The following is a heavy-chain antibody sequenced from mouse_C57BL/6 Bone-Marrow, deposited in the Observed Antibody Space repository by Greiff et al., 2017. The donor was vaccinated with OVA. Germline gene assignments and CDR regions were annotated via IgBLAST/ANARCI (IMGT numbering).Heavy chain of an antibody. J-gene: IGHJ3*01. V-gene: IGHV5-4*01. CDR2: ISDGGSYT. CDR1: GFTFSSYA. CDR3: ARERGLLWFAY. D-gene: IGHD2-10*01. Sequence: EVQLVESGGGLVKPGGSLKLSCAASGFTFSSYAMSWVRQTPEKRLEWVATISDGGSYTYYPDNVKGRFTISRDNAKNNLYLQMSHLKSEDTAMYYCARERGLLWFAYWGQGTLVTVSA.